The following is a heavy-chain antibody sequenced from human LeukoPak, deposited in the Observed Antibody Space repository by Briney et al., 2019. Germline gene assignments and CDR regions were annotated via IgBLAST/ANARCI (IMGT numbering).Heavy chain of an antibody. D-gene: IGHD5-24*01. V-gene: IGHV3-20*04. CDR1: GFTFSDYY. CDR3: ARVVLSRGERDY. Sequence: PGGSLRLSCAASGFTFSDYYMTWVRQAPGKGLEWVSGINWNGGSTGYVDSVKGRFTISRDNAKKFLYLQMNSLRAEDTALYYCARVVLSRGERDYWGQGTLVTVSS. J-gene: IGHJ4*02. CDR2: INWNGGST.